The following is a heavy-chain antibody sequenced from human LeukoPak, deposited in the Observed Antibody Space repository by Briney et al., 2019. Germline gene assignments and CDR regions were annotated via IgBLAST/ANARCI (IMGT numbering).Heavy chain of an antibody. V-gene: IGHV3-23*01. CDR2: ISGSGGST. D-gene: IGHD4/OR15-4a*01. Sequence: PGGSLRLSCAASGFTFSSYAMSWVRQAPGKGLEWVSAISGSGGSTNYADSVKGRFTISRDNSKNTLYLQMSSLRAEDTAVYYCANLNSILTMGSCYWGQGTLVTVSS. CDR1: GFTFSSYA. J-gene: IGHJ4*02. CDR3: ANLNSILTMGSCY.